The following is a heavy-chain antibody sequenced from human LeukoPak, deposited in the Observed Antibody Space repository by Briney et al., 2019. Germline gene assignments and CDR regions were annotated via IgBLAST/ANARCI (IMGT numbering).Heavy chain of an antibody. CDR1: SGSFSGYF. V-gene: IGHV4-34*01. D-gene: IGHD3-10*01. J-gene: IGHJ5*02. CDR3: ARRGVRHSAHNWFDP. CDR2: INHSGST. Sequence: SETLSLTCAVYSGSFSGYFWSWIRQPPGKGLEWIGEINHSGSTNYNPSLKSRVTISVDTSKNQFSLKLSSVTAADTAVYYCARRGVRHSAHNWFDPWGQGTLVTVSS.